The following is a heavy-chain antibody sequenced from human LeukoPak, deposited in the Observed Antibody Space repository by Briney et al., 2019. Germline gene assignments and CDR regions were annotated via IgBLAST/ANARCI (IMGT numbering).Heavy chain of an antibody. J-gene: IGHJ3*02. V-gene: IGHV3-7*01. CDR2: IKQDGSEK. CDR3: ARASSTVTARDTFDT. Sequence: PGGSLRLSCTASGFTFTRYWMTWVRQGPGKGPEWVANIKQDGSEKNYVDSVKGRFTISRDNAKNSLYLQMNGLRGEDTAVYYCARASSTVTARDTFDTWGQGTMVTVSS. D-gene: IGHD4-17*01. CDR1: GFTFTRYW.